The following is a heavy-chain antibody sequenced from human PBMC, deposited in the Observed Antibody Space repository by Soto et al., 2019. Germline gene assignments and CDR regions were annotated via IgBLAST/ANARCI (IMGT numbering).Heavy chain of an antibody. CDR2: ISGSGGST. Sequence: HPGGSLRLSCAASGFTFSSYAMSWVRQAPGKGLEWVSAISGSGGSTYYADSVKGRFTISRDNSKNTLYLQMNSLRAEDTAVYYCAKEITGYYYYGMDVWGQGTTVTSP. J-gene: IGHJ6*02. CDR1: GFTFSSYA. CDR3: AKEITGYYYYGMDV. V-gene: IGHV3-23*01.